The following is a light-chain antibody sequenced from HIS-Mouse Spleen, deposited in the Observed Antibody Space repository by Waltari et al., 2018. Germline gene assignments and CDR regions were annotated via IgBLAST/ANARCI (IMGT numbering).Light chain of an antibody. Sequence: NFMLTQPHSVSESPGKTVTISCTGSSGSIASNYVQRYQHRPGSAPTTVIYEDNQRPSGVPDRFSGSIDSSSNSASLTISGLKTEDEADYYCQSYDSSNVVFGGGTKLTVL. J-gene: IGLJ2*01. CDR3: QSYDSSNVV. V-gene: IGLV6-57*02. CDR2: EDN. CDR1: SGSIASNY.